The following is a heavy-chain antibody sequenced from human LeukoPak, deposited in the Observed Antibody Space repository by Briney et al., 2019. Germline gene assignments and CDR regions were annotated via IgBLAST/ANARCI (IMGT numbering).Heavy chain of an antibody. CDR1: GDSISTSNSY. J-gene: IGHJ3*02. CDR3: ARHSRGGSCYLDAFDI. D-gene: IGHD2-15*01. Sequence: SETLSLTCTVSGDSISTSNSYWGWIRQPPGKGLEWIGSIYYSGNTYYNASLKSRVTISVDKSKNQFSLKLSSVTAADTAVYYCARHSRGGSCYLDAFDIWGQGTMVTVSS. V-gene: IGHV4-39*01. CDR2: IYYSGNT.